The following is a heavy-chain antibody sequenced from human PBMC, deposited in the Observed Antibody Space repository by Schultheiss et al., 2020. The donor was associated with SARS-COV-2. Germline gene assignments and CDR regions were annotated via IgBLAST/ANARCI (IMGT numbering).Heavy chain of an antibody. D-gene: IGHD3-3*01. J-gene: IGHJ2*01. Sequence: SETLSLTCTVSGGSISSYYWSWIRQPPGKGLEWIGSIYYSGSTYYNPSLKSRVTISVDTSKNQFSLKLSSVTAADTAVYYCARGRRFLEWLPRHWYFDLWGRGTLVTVSS. CDR2: IYYSGST. V-gene: IGHV4-39*07. CDR1: GGSISSYY. CDR3: ARGRRFLEWLPRHWYFDL.